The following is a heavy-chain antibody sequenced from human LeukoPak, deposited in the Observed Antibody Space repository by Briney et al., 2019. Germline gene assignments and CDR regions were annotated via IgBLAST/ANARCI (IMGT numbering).Heavy chain of an antibody. CDR3: AILSPPKKRYFDWFDY. CDR1: GFTFDDYA. V-gene: IGHV3-9*01. D-gene: IGHD3-9*01. CDR2: ISWNSGSI. Sequence: QPGRSLRLSCAASGFTFDDYAMHWVRQAPGKGLEWVSGISWNSGSIGYADSVKGRFTISRDNAKNSLYLQMNSLRAEDTALYYCAILSPPKKRYFDWFDYWGQGTLVTVSS. J-gene: IGHJ4*02.